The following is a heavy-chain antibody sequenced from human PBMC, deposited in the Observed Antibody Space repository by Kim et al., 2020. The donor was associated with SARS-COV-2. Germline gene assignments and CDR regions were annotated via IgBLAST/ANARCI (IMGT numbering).Heavy chain of an antibody. V-gene: IGHV1-46*01. CDR1: GYTFTSYY. CDR2: INPSGGST. Sequence: ASVKVSCKASGYTFTSYYMHWVRQAPGQGLEWMGIINPSGGSTSYEQKFQGRVTMTRDTSTSTVYMELSSLRSEDTAVYYCARGRDSGGNYPYYYYGMDVWGEGTTVTVCS. D-gene: IGHD1-26*01. J-gene: IGHJ6*04. CDR3: ARGRDSGGNYPYYYYGMDV.